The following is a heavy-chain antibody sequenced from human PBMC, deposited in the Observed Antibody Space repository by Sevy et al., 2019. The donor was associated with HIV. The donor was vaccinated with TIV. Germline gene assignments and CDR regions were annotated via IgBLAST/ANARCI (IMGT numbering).Heavy chain of an antibody. D-gene: IGHD2-15*01. V-gene: IGHV3-48*01. CDR1: GFTFSSYS. CDR2: ISSSSSTI. J-gene: IGHJ5*02. Sequence: GGSLRLSCAASGFTFSSYSMNLVRQAPGKGLEWVTYISSSSSTIYYADSVKGRFTISRDNAKNSLYLQMNSLRAEDTAVYYCARAYCSRGSCSYNAWGQGTLVTVSS. CDR3: ARAYCSRGSCSYNA.